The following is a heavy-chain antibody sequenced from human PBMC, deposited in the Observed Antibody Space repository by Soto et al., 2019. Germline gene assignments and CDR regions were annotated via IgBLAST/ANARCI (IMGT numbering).Heavy chain of an antibody. CDR3: ATTRYSGYDYPYFDY. D-gene: IGHD5-12*01. Sequence: SVKVSCKASGYTFTGYYMHWVRQAPGQGLEWMGWINPNSGGTNYAQKFQGWVTMTRDTSISTAYMELSRLRSDDTAVYYCATTRYSGYDYPYFDYWGQGTLVTVSS. V-gene: IGHV1-2*04. J-gene: IGHJ4*02. CDR1: GYTFTGYY. CDR2: INPNSGGT.